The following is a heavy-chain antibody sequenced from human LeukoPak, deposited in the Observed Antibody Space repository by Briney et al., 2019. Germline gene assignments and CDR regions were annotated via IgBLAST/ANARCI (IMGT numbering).Heavy chain of an antibody. Sequence: GVLRLSCAASGFTFSGYGMHWVRQAPGKGLEWVAFIRYDGSNKYYADSVKGRFTIPRDNSKNTLYLQMNSLRAEDTAVYYCARRAGAYSHPYDYWGQGTLVTVSS. D-gene: IGHD4/OR15-4a*01. CDR2: IRYDGSNK. CDR3: ARRAGAYSHPYDY. V-gene: IGHV3-30*02. CDR1: GFTFSGYG. J-gene: IGHJ4*02.